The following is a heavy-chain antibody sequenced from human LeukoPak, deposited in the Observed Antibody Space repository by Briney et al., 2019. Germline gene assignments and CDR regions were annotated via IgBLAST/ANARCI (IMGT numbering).Heavy chain of an antibody. CDR2: ISAYNGNT. V-gene: IGHV1-18*04. J-gene: IGHJ3*02. CDR1: GYTFTSYY. Sequence: GASVRVSCKASGYTFTSYYMHWVRQAPGQGLEWMGWISAYNGNTNYAQKLQGRVTMTTDTSTSTAYMELRSLRSDDTAVYYCARDVLLWFGELWNDAFDIWGQGTMVTVSS. CDR3: ARDVLLWFGELWNDAFDI. D-gene: IGHD3-10*01.